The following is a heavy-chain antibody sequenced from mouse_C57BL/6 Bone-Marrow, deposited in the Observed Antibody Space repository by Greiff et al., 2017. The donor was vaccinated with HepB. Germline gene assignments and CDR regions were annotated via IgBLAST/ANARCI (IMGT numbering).Heavy chain of an antibody. V-gene: IGHV1-64*01. CDR3: ARPNYYGSSSWLAY. D-gene: IGHD1-1*01. CDR2: IHPNSGST. CDR1: GYTFTSYW. J-gene: IGHJ3*01. Sequence: QVQLQQPGAELVKPGASVKLSCKASGYTFTSYWMHWVKQRPGQGLEWIGMIHPNSGSTNYNEKFKSKATLTVDKSSSTAYMQLSSLTSEDSAVYYCARPNYYGSSSWLAYWGQGTLVTVSA.